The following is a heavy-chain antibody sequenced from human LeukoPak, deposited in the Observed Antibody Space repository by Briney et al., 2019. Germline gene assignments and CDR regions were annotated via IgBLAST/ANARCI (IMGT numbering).Heavy chain of an antibody. J-gene: IGHJ6*02. CDR1: GFTFSSYA. CDR3: ARDFEGYTYGPGNYYYAMDV. CDR2: ISYDGNNK. D-gene: IGHD5-18*01. V-gene: IGHV3-30-3*01. Sequence: GGSLRLSCAASGFTFSSYAMHWVRQAPGKGLEWVAVISYDGNNKYFADSVKGRFTISRDNSKNTLYLQMNSLRTEDTAVYYCARDFEGYTYGPGNYYYAMDVWGQGTTVTVSS.